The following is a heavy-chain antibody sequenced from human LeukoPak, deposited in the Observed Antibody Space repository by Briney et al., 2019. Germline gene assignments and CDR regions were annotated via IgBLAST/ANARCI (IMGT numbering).Heavy chain of an antibody. CDR1: GFTFSGYN. D-gene: IGHD6-13*01. J-gene: IGHJ3*01. Sequence: GGSLRLSCAGSGFTFSGYNMNWVRQAPGKGLEWVSFISSSSNYIYYADSVKGRFSISRDNAKNSLYLQMNSLRAEDTAVYYCARVDSSSPPWGGFDVWGQGTMVTVSS. CDR2: ISSSSNYI. V-gene: IGHV3-21*06. CDR3: ARVDSSSPPWGGFDV.